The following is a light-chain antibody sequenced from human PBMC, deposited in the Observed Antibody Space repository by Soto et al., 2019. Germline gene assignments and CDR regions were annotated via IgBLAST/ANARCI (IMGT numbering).Light chain of an antibody. J-gene: IGKJ1*01. V-gene: IGKV1-5*01. CDR1: QSIRTW. CDR3: QQYNSYRT. Sequence: DIQMTQSPSTLSASVGDRVTITCRASQSIRTWLAWYQQKPGKAPKLLIYDASSLESGVPSRFSGTVSGTEFTLTISSLQPDDFATYYCQQYNSYRTFGQGTTVEI. CDR2: DAS.